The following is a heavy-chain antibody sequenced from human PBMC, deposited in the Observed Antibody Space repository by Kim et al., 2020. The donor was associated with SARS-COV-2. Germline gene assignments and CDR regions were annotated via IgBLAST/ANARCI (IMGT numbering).Heavy chain of an antibody. V-gene: IGHV3-30*18. J-gene: IGHJ1*01. CDR1: GFTFSSYG. D-gene: IGHD6-13*01. Sequence: GGSLRLSCAASGFTFSSYGMHWVRQAPGKGLEWVAVISYDGSNKYYADSVKGRFTISRDNSKNTLYLQMNSLRAEDTAVYYCAKDLIAAAGTYFQHWGQGTLVTVSS. CDR3: AKDLIAAAGTYFQH. CDR2: ISYDGSNK.